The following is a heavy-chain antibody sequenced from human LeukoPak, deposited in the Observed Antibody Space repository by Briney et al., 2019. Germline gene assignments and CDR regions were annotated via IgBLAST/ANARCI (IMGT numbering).Heavy chain of an antibody. D-gene: IGHD2-2*02. Sequence: PGGSLRLSCAASGFTFSDYYMSWIRQAPGKGLEGVSYISSSGSTIYYADSVKGRFTISRDNAKNSLYLQMNSLRAEDTAVYYCARAGYCSSTSCYREDWFDPWGQGTLVTVSS. J-gene: IGHJ5*02. CDR2: ISSSGSTI. CDR1: GFTFSDYY. V-gene: IGHV3-11*01. CDR3: ARAGYCSSTSCYREDWFDP.